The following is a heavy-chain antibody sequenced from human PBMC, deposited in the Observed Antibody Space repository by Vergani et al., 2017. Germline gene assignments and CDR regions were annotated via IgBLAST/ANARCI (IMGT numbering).Heavy chain of an antibody. D-gene: IGHD2-15*01. Sequence: QVQLQESGPGLVKPSETLSLTCTVSGGSISSYYWSWIRQPPGKGLEWIGYIYYSGSTNYNPSRKSRVTRSVDPSQNQFSLKLSSVTAADTAVYYCAGGMGYCSGGSCYAYYCYGMDVWGQGTTVTVSS. CDR3: AGGMGYCSGGSCYAYYCYGMDV. J-gene: IGHJ6*02. CDR1: GGSISSYY. CDR2: IYYSGST. V-gene: IGHV4-59*01.